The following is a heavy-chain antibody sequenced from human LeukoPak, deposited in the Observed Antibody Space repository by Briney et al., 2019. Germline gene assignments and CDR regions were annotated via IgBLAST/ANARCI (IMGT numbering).Heavy chain of an antibody. CDR2: INSDGSST. V-gene: IGHV3-74*01. J-gene: IGHJ4*02. CDR1: RFSFSTYW. Sequence: TGGSLRLSCAASRFSFSTYWMHWVRQAPGKGLVWVSRINSDGSSTSYADSVKGRFSISRDNAKNTLYLQMNSLRADDTAVYYCARPLGPRNTVTTPAPFDYWGQGTLVTVSS. D-gene: IGHD4-17*01. CDR3: ARPLGPRNTVTTPAPFDY.